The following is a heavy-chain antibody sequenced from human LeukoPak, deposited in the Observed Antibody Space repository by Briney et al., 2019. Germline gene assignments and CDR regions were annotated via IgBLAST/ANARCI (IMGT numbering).Heavy chain of an antibody. V-gene: IGHV3-30*02. CDR1: GFTFSDYG. CDR3: TKDGNVARLIPFGI. J-gene: IGHJ3*02. D-gene: IGHD4-23*01. CDR2: IRFDGSKN. Sequence: GGSLRLSCAASGFTFSDYGMHWVRQAPGKGLEWVAFIRFDGSKNYYADSLKDRFTITRDNTKNTLYLQMNSLRADDTALYYCTKDGNVARLIPFGIWGQGTMVTVSS.